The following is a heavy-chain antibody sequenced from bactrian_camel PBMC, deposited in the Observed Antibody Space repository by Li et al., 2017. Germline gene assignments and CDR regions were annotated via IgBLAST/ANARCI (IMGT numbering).Heavy chain of an antibody. J-gene: IGHJ4*01. V-gene: IGHV3S53*01. Sequence: HVQLVESGGGSVQPGGSLRLSCVASGDTYRRSCMGWFRQAPGKEREGVARIGSDGSTVYADSVEGRFTISKDNAKSTLYLDMTSLTPEDTAMNYCAADSWDYCTGADGVWPSVRSYRGQGTQVTVSA. CDR3: AADSWDYCTGADGVWPSVRSY. CDR2: IGSDGST. CDR1: GDTYRRSC. D-gene: IGHD3*01.